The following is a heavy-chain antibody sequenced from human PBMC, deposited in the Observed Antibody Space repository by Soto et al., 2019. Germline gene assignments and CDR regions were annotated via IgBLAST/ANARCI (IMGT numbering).Heavy chain of an antibody. Sequence: GGSLRLSCAASGFTFSSYAMSWVRQAPGKGLEWVSAISGSGGSTYYADSVKGRFTISRDNSKNTLYLQMNSLRAEDTAVYYCAKSTIFGVVIMVFDYWGQGTLVTVSS. CDR1: GFTFSSYA. V-gene: IGHV3-23*01. J-gene: IGHJ4*02. D-gene: IGHD3-3*01. CDR2: ISGSGGST. CDR3: AKSTIFGVVIMVFDY.